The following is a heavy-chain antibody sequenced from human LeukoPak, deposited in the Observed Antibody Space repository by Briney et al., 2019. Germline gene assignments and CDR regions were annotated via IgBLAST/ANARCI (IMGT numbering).Heavy chain of an antibody. J-gene: IGHJ4*02. CDR3: STTYYYDSSEGY. CDR1: GFTFSNAC. Sequence: GGSVRLSCAASGFTFSNACMNWVRQAPGKGLEWVGRIKSKTDGGTTDYAAPVKGRFTISRDESKNTLYLQMNSLKTEDTAVYYCSTTYYYDSSEGYWGQGTLVTVSS. D-gene: IGHD3-22*01. CDR2: IKSKTDGGTT. V-gene: IGHV3-15*07.